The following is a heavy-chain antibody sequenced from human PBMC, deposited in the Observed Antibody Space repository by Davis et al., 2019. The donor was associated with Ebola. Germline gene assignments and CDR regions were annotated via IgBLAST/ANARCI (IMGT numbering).Heavy chain of an antibody. CDR2: IYYSGST. Sequence: PSQTLSLTCTVSGGSISSGGYYWSWIRQHPGKGLEWIGYIYYSGSTYYNPSLKSRVTISVDTSKNQFSLKLSSVTAADSAVYYCARSTYYYDSRGNWFDPWGQGTLVTVSS. V-gene: IGHV4-31*03. CDR3: ARSTYYYDSRGNWFDP. CDR1: GGSISSGGYY. D-gene: IGHD3-22*01. J-gene: IGHJ5*02.